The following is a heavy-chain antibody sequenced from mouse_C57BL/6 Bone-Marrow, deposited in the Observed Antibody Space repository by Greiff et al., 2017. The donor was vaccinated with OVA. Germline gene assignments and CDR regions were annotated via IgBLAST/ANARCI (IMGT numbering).Heavy chain of an antibody. J-gene: IGHJ2*01. Sequence: EVMLVESGEGLVKPGGSLKLSCAASGFTFSSYAMSWVRQTPEKRLEWVAYISSGGDYIYYADTVKGRFTISRDNARNTLYLQMSSLKSEDTAMYYCTREAHYYGSLYNFDYWGQGTTLTVSS. D-gene: IGHD1-1*01. CDR2: ISSGGDYI. CDR3: TREAHYYGSLYNFDY. CDR1: GFTFSSYA. V-gene: IGHV5-9-1*02.